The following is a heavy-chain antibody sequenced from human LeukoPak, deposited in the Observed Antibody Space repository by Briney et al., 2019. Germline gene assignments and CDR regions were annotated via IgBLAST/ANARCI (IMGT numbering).Heavy chain of an antibody. V-gene: IGHV3-30*03. CDR2: ISNDGSRK. Sequence: GGSLRLSCAPSGFTFSRHGMHWVRQAPGKGLEWVAIISNDGSRKYYAHSVEGRFTISRDNSKNTLYLQMDSLRAEDTAVYYCARDRAWNYFDYWGQGTQVTVSS. D-gene: IGHD3-3*01. J-gene: IGHJ4*02. CDR3: ARDRAWNYFDY. CDR1: GFTFSRHG.